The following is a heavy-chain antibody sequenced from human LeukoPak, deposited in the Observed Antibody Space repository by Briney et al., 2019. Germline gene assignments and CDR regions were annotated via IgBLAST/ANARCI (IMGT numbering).Heavy chain of an antibody. J-gene: IGHJ6*02. Sequence: SVKVSCKASGGTFSSYANSWVRQAPGQGLEWMGGIIPIFGTANYAQKFQGRVTITADESTSTAYMELSSLRSEDTAVYYCASTLKKGDYYYYYGMDVWGQGTTVTVSS. V-gene: IGHV1-69*13. CDR3: ASTLKKGDYYYYYGMDV. CDR1: GGTFSSYA. CDR2: IIPIFGTA.